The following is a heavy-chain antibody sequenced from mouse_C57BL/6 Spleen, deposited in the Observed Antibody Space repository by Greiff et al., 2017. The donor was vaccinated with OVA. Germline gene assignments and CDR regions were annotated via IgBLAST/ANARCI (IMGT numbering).Heavy chain of an antibody. V-gene: IGHV5-17*01. CDR2: ISSGSSTI. CDR1: GFTFSDYG. J-gene: IGHJ3*01. Sequence: DVQLVESGGGLVKPGGSLKLSCAASGFTFSDYGMHWVRQAPEKGLEWVAYISSGSSTIYYADTVKGRFTISRDNAKNTLFLQMTSLRSEDTAMYYCARDYYGSSLAYWGQGTLVTVSA. CDR3: ARDYYGSSLAY. D-gene: IGHD1-1*01.